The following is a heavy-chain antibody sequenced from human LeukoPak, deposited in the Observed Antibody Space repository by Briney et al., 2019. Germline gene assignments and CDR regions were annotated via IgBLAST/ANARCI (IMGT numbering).Heavy chain of an antibody. V-gene: IGHV1-8*01. Sequence: GASVKVSCKASGYTFTSYDINWVRQATGQGLEWMGWMNPNSGNTGYAQKFQGRVTMTRNTSISTAYMELSSLRSEDTAVYYCVRAPTYYDFWSGYYTRYYYGMDVWGQGTTVTVSS. CDR2: MNPNSGNT. CDR3: VRAPTYYDFWSGYYTRYYYGMDV. D-gene: IGHD3-3*01. CDR1: GYTFTSYD. J-gene: IGHJ6*02.